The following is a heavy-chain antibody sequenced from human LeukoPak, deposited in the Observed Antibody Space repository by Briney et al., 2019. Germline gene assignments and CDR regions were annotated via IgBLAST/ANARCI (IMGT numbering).Heavy chain of an antibody. Sequence: SETLSLTCKVSGDSIKISNYYWGWIRQPPGKGLEWLGSIYYSGSTFYNPSLKNRVTIYVDTSRNQFSLHLFSVTAADTAVFFCARSYYYDYRQMDFWGRGTLVTVSS. CDR2: IYYSGST. J-gene: IGHJ4*02. V-gene: IGHV4-39*01. CDR1: GDSIKISNYY. D-gene: IGHD3-22*01. CDR3: ARSYYYDYRQMDF.